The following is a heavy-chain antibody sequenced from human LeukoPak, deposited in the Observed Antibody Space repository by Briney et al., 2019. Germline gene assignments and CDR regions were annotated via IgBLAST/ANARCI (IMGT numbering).Heavy chain of an antibody. CDR1: GYTFTGYH. Sequence: ASVKVSCKASGYTFTGYHVHWVRQAPGQGLEWVGWINPDSAGTKYAQKFQGRVTMTRDTSISTAYMELSRLRSDDTAVYYCARTWGDGYNYPVDYWGQGTLVTVPS. CDR2: INPDSAGT. CDR3: ARTWGDGYNYPVDY. J-gene: IGHJ4*02. V-gene: IGHV1-2*02. D-gene: IGHD5-24*01.